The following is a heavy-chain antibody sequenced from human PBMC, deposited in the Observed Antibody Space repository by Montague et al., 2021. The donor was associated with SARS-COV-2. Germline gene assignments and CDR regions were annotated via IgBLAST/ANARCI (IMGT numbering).Heavy chain of an antibody. CDR3: VRGRSGYFNPLDY. CDR2: IYYSGST. Sequence: SETLSLTCTVSDDSISSSSYYWAWIRQPPGKGLEWIGSIYYSGSTYYNSSLNSRVTISVDTSKKQFSLNRSAVTAADTAVFYCVRGRSGYFNPLDYWGQGTLVTVSS. J-gene: IGHJ4*02. CDR1: DDSISSSSYY. D-gene: IGHD3-3*01. V-gene: IGHV4-39*01.